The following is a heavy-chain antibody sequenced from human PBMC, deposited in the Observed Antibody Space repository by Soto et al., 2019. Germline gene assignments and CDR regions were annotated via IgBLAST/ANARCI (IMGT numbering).Heavy chain of an antibody. D-gene: IGHD2-2*01. CDR2: IIPIFGTA. J-gene: IGHJ4*02. CDR3: AGDIVLVPAARLGY. CDR1: GGTFSSYA. Sequence: ASVKVSFKASGGTFSSYAIRWVRQAPGQGLEWMGGIIPIFGTANYAQKFQGRVTITADESTSTAYMELSSLRSEDTAVYYCAGDIVLVPAARLGYWGQGTLVTVSS. V-gene: IGHV1-69*13.